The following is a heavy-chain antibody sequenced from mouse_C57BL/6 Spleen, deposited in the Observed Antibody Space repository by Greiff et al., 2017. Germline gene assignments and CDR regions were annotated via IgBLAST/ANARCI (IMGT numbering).Heavy chain of an antibody. Sequence: EVKVEESGGGLVQPGGSMKLSCVASGFTFSNYWMNWVRQSPEKGLEWVAQIRLKSGNYATHSAASVKGRFTISRDDSKSSVYLQMNNLRAEDTGIYYCTGNYGSSGAYWGQGTLVTVSA. CDR2: IRLKSGNYAT. D-gene: IGHD1-1*01. J-gene: IGHJ3*01. V-gene: IGHV6-3*01. CDR1: GFTFSNYW. CDR3: TGNYGSSGAY.